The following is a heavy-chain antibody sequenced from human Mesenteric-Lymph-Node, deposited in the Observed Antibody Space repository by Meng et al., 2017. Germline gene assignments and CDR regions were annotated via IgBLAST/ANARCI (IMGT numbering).Heavy chain of an antibody. Sequence: ASVKVSCKASGYTFTSYYMHWVRQAPGQGLEWMGIINPSGGSTSYAQKFQGRVTMTRNTSISTAYMELSSLRSEDTAVYYCARSTMVRGGHLDYWGQGTLVTVSS. CDR3: ARSTMVRGGHLDY. J-gene: IGHJ4*02. D-gene: IGHD3-10*01. V-gene: IGHV1-46*01. CDR2: INPSGGST. CDR1: GYTFTSYY.